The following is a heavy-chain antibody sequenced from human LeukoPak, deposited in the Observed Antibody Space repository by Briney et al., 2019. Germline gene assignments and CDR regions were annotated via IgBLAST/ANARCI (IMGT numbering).Heavy chain of an antibody. CDR2: ISSSSSYI. Sequence: TGGSLRLSCAASGFTFSGYSMNWVRQAPGKGLEWVSSISSSSSYIYYADSVKGRFTISRDNSKNTLYLQMNSLRAEDTAVYYCAKDGMHYYDSSGDYWGQGTLVTVSS. V-gene: IGHV3-21*04. J-gene: IGHJ4*02. CDR3: AKDGMHYYDSSGDY. CDR1: GFTFSGYS. D-gene: IGHD3-22*01.